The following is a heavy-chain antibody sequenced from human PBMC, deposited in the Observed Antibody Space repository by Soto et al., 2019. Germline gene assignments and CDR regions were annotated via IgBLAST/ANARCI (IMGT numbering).Heavy chain of an antibody. J-gene: IGHJ4*02. CDR3: ARNPLRIAVAGTGDY. V-gene: IGHV1-18*01. D-gene: IGHD6-19*01. Sequence: QVQLVQSGAEVKKPGASVKVSCKASGYTFTSYGISWVRQAPGQGLEWMGWISAYNGNTNYAQKLQGRVTMTTDTSXXTAYMELRSLRSDDTAVYYCARNPLRIAVAGTGDYWGQGTLVTVSS. CDR1: GYTFTSYG. CDR2: ISAYNGNT.